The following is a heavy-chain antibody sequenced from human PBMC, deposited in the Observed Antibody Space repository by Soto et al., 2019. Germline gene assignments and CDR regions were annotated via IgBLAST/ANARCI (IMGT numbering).Heavy chain of an antibody. CDR3: TRDGTVTAYYYYMDV. CDR2: IDPSGGST. CDR1: GYTFTSYY. Sequence: ASVKVSCKASGYTFTSYYIHWVRQAPGHGLEWMGIIDPSGGSTTYAQKFQGRVTMTRDTSTSTVYMELSSLRSEDTAVYYCTRDGTVTAYYYYMDVWGKGTSVTLSS. D-gene: IGHD1-1*01. V-gene: IGHV1-46*03. J-gene: IGHJ6*03.